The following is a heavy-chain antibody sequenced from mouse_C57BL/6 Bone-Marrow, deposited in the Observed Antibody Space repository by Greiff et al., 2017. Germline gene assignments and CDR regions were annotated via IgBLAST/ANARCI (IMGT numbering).Heavy chain of an antibody. J-gene: IGHJ3*01. CDR3: ARSRQLRSAWFAY. CDR1: GYAFSSYW. Sequence: QVQLQQSGAELVKPGASVKISCKASGYAFSSYWMNWVKQRPGKGLEWIGQIYPGDGDTNYNGKFKGKATLTADKSSSTAYMQLSSLTSEDSAVYFCARSRQLRSAWFAYWGQGTLVTVSA. V-gene: IGHV1-80*01. CDR2: IYPGDGDT. D-gene: IGHD3-2*02.